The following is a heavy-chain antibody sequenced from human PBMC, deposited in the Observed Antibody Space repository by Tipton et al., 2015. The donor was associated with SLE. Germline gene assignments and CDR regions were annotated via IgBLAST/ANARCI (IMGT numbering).Heavy chain of an antibody. J-gene: IGHJ6*03. Sequence: LRLSCTVSGGSISSYYWSWIRQPPGKGLEWIGYIYYSGNTNYNPSLKSRVTISVDTSKNQFSLKLSSVTAADTAVYYCASSVAATFYYYYYYMDVWGKGTTVTVSS. CDR2: IYYSGNT. CDR3: ASSVAATFYYYYYYMDV. V-gene: IGHV4-59*01. CDR1: GGSISSYY. D-gene: IGHD6-19*01.